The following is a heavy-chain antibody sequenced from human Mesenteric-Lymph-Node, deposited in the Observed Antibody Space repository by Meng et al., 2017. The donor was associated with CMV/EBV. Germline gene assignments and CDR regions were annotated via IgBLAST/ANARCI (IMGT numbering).Heavy chain of an antibody. CDR1: GYTLTGYY. CDR2: INPNSGGT. CDR3: ARGYSSSPTPDY. Sequence: CKASGYTLTGYYMHWVRQAPGQGLEWMGRINPNSGGTNYAQKFQGRVTMTRDTSISTAYMELSRLRSDDTAVYYCARGYSSSPTPDYWGQGTLVTVSS. D-gene: IGHD6-13*01. V-gene: IGHV1-2*06. J-gene: IGHJ4*02.